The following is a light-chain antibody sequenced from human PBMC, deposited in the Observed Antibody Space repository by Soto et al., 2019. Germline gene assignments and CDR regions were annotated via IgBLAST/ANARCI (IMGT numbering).Light chain of an antibody. Sequence: EIVMTQSPATLSVAPGERATLSCRASQSVINSYLAWYQQKPGQAPRLLLYGAYNRATGIPDRFSGSGSGTDFTLTISRLEPEDFAVYYCQQYGTAPWTFGQGTKVDI. J-gene: IGKJ1*01. CDR2: GAY. CDR1: QSVINSY. V-gene: IGKV3-20*01. CDR3: QQYGTAPWT.